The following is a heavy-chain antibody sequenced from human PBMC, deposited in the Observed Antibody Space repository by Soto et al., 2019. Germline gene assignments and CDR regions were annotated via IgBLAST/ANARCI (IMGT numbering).Heavy chain of an antibody. D-gene: IGHD4-4*01. CDR2: IIPIFGTA. CDR3: ARAPTDLDNWFDP. Sequence: QVQLVQAGAEVKKPGSSVKVSCKASGCTFSSYAISWVRQAPGQGLEWMGGIIPIFGTANYVQKFQGRVTITADESTSTAYMELSSLRSEDTAVEYCARAPTDLDNWFDPWGQGTLVTVSS. J-gene: IGHJ5*02. V-gene: IGHV1-69*01. CDR1: GCTFSSYA.